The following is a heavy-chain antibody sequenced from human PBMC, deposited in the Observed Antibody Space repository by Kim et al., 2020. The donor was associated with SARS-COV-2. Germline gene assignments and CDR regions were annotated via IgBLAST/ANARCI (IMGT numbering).Heavy chain of an antibody. D-gene: IGHD2-15*01. Sequence: NYTPSLKSQVTISVDTSKNQFSLKLSSVTAADTAVYYCARSGWFRTPLDYWGQGTLVTVSS. J-gene: IGHJ4*02. V-gene: IGHV4-34*01. CDR3: ARSGWFRTPLDY.